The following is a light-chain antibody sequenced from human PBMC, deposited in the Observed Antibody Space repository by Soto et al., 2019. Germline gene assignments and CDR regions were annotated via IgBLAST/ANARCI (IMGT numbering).Light chain of an antibody. CDR1: QSVSSN. J-gene: IGKJ1*01. CDR3: QQYNNWPPTWT. V-gene: IGKV3-15*01. Sequence: EIVVTQSPATPSVSPGERATLSCRASQSVSSNLAWYQQKPGQAPRLLIYGASTRATGIPARFSGSGSGTEFTLTISSLQSEDFAVYYCQQYNNWPPTWTFGQGTKVDIK. CDR2: GAS.